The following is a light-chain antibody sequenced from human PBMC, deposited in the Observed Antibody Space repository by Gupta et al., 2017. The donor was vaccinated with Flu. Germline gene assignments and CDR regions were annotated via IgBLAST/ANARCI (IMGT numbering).Light chain of an antibody. J-gene: IGKJ2*01. CDR1: QRVSNQ. Sequence: IVLTQSPVTLSLSPGDSAILSCRASQRVSNQLAWYQQRPGQPPRLLMYDASRRAAGIPARFSGSGSGTDFTLTITTLEPEDFAVYYCQQRSGLPMYTFGQGTKLEIK. CDR3: QQRSGLPMYT. CDR2: DAS. V-gene: IGKV3-11*01.